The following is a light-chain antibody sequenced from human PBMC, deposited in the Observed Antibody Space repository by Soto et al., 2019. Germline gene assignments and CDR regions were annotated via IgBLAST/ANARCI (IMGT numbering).Light chain of an antibody. CDR2: GAS. CDR1: QSVDSN. J-gene: IGKJ4*01. V-gene: IGKV3D-15*01. CDR3: QQYNDWPLT. Sequence: EIVMTQSPATLSVSPGDGATLSCRASQSVDSNLAWYQQKPGQTPRLLIYGASTRPTGIPARFSGSGSGTEFTLTISSLPSEDSAVYYCQQYNDWPLTFGGGTKVESK.